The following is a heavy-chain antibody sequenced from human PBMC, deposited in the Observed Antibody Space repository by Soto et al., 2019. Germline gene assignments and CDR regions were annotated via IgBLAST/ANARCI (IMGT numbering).Heavy chain of an antibody. D-gene: IGHD1-26*01. CDR1: GGIFISYA. Sequence: SVKVSCKASGGIFISYAISWLRQAPGQGLEWMGAVIPILGQAYYAQNFQDRVTITADESTRTAYMDLISLRSDDTAVYFCARVGGVGAPPGADYWGQGTLVTVSS. V-gene: IGHV1-69*13. CDR3: ARVGGVGAPPGADY. J-gene: IGHJ4*02. CDR2: VIPILGQA.